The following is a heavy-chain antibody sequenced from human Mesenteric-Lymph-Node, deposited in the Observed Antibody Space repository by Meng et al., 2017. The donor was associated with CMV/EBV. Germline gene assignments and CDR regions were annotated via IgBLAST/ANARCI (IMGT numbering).Heavy chain of an antibody. J-gene: IGHJ5*02. Sequence: GGSLRLSCKGSGYSFTSYWIGWVRQMPGKGLEWMGIIYPGDSDTRYSPSFQGQVTISADKSISTAYLQWSSLKASDTAMYYCARHAVSTGFDPWGQGTLVTVSS. CDR2: IYPGDSDT. V-gene: IGHV5-51*01. D-gene: IGHD3-22*01. CDR3: ARHAVSTGFDP. CDR1: GYSFTSYW.